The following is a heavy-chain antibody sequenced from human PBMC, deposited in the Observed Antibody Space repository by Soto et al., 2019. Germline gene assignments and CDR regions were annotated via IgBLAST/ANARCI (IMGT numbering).Heavy chain of an antibody. D-gene: IGHD2-15*01. CDR1: GYTFTSNG. CDR3: ARDERACSGGRCYSAECVDY. CDR2: ISTYNGNT. J-gene: IGHJ4*02. V-gene: IGHV1-18*01. Sequence: QVHLVQSGAEVKKPGASVKVSCKASGYTFTSNGISWVRQAPGQGLEWMGWISTYNGNTNYAQKFQGRVTMNTDTSTSTAYMELRSLTSDDTAVYYCARDERACSGGRCYSAECVDYWGQGTLVTVSS.